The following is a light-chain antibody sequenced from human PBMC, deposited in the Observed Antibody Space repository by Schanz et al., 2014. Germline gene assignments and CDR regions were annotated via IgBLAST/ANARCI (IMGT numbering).Light chain of an antibody. CDR3: QSYDSSLSVVV. CDR1: SSNIGAGYD. J-gene: IGLJ2*01. Sequence: QSVLTQPPSVSGAPGQRVTISCTGSSSNIGAGYDVHWYQQPPGAAPKLLMFTNIHRPAGVPDRFSGSKSGTSASLAISGLQAEDEAYYYCQSYDSSLSVVVFGGGTKLTVL. CDR2: TNI. V-gene: IGLV1-40*01.